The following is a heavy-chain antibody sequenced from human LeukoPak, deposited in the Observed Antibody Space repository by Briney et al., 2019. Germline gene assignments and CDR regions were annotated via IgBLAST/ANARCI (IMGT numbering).Heavy chain of an antibody. J-gene: IGHJ4*02. CDR3: TAWFGELTH. V-gene: IGHV1-2*02. CDR2: ISPNGGGT. CDR1: GYTFTDYN. Sequence: ASVKVSCKASGYTFTDYNIHWVRQAPGQGLEWMGWISPNGGGTNYAQKFQGRVTMTRDTSITTAYMELSRLRSDDTAMYYCTAWFGELTHWGQGTLVTVSS. D-gene: IGHD3-10*01.